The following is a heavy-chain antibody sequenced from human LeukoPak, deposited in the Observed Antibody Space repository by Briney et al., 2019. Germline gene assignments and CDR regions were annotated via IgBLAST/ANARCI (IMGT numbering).Heavy chain of an antibody. D-gene: IGHD3-10*01. V-gene: IGHV1-8*01. CDR2: MNPNSGNT. J-gene: IGHJ4*02. CDR1: GYTFTSYD. CDR3: ASFPDYYGSGSYHFDY. Sequence: ASVKVSCKASGYTFTSYDINWVRQATGQGLEWMGWMNPNSGNTGYAQKFQGRVTMTRNTSISTAYMELSSLRSEDTAVYYCASFPDYYGSGSYHFDYWGQGTLDTVSS.